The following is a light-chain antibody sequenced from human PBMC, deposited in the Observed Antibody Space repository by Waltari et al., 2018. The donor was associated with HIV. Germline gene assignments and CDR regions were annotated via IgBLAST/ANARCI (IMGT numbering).Light chain of an antibody. Sequence: SYELTQPPSVSVSPGQTARITCSGDALPKKYADWYQQKSGQAPGLVIDEDSKRPSGIPDRISGSRSGTMATLTISGAQVEDEGDYHCYSTDSSGFGVFGGGTKLTVL. CDR2: EDS. V-gene: IGLV3-10*01. CDR1: ALPKKY. J-gene: IGLJ2*01. CDR3: YSTDSSGFGV.